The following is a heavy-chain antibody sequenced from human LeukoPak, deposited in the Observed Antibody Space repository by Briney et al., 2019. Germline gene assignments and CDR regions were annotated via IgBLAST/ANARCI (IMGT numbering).Heavy chain of an antibody. Sequence: GASVKVSCKASGGTFSSYAISWVRQAPGQGLEWMGRIISIFGIANYAQKFQGRVTITADKSTSTAHMELSSLRSEDTAVYYCAGDTGIAARSNWFDPWGQGTLVTVSS. D-gene: IGHD6-6*01. CDR3: AGDTGIAARSNWFDP. CDR2: IISIFGIA. V-gene: IGHV1-69*04. J-gene: IGHJ5*02. CDR1: GGTFSSYA.